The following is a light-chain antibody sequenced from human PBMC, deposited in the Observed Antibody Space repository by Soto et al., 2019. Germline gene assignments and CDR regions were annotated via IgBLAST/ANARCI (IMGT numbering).Light chain of an antibody. J-gene: IGKJ2*01. CDR2: GAS. V-gene: IGKV3D-20*01. Sequence: EIVLTQSPATLSLSPGEEATLSCGASQSVSSNYLAWYQQKPGLAPRLLIYGASSRATGIPTKFSGRGSGTDFTLTISRLESEDFAVYYCQQYGSSPFTFGQGTKLEIK. CDR1: QSVSSNY. CDR3: QQYGSSPFT.